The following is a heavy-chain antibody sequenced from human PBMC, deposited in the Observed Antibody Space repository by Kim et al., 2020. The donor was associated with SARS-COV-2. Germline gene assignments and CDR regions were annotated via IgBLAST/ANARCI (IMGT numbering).Heavy chain of an antibody. CDR2: IYYSGST. V-gene: IGHV4-59*13. CDR3: ARVLSSSSLAVENAFDI. CDR1: GGSISSYY. J-gene: IGHJ3*02. D-gene: IGHD6-13*01. Sequence: SETLSLTCTVSGGSISSYYWSWIRQPPGKGLEWIGYIYYSGSTNYNPSLKSRVTISVDTSKNQFSLKLSSVTAADTAVYYCARVLSSSSLAVENAFDIWGQGTMVTVSS.